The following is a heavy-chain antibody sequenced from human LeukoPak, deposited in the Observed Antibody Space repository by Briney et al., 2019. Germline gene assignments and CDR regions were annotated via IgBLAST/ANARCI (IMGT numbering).Heavy chain of an antibody. CDR3: AREGISFGHPGYYFDY. CDR2: ISAYNGNT. Sequence: GASVKVSCKASGYTFTSYGISWVRQAPGQGLEWMGWISAYNGNTNYAQKLQGRVTMTTDTSTSTAYMELRSLRSEDMAVYYCAREGISFGHPGYYFDYWGQGTLVTVSS. J-gene: IGHJ4*02. CDR1: GYTFTSYG. D-gene: IGHD3-16*01. V-gene: IGHV1-18*03.